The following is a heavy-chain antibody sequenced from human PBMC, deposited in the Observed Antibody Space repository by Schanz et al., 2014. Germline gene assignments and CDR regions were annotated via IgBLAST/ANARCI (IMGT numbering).Heavy chain of an antibody. J-gene: IGHJ4*02. D-gene: IGHD6-13*01. CDR1: GFTFSTFA. Sequence: EVKMVESGGGLVKPGGSLRLSCSASGFTFSTFAMHWVRQAPGKGLEWVSAINTGVNTYYADSVRGRFTMSRDNSKNTLYLQMNSLRAGDAAVYYCARGLIAAAGGAFDYWGQGTLVAVSA. V-gene: IGHV3-23*04. CDR3: ARGLIAAAGGAFDY. CDR2: INTGVNT.